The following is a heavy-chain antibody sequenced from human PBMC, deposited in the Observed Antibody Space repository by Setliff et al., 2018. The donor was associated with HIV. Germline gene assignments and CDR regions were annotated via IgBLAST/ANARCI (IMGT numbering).Heavy chain of an antibody. D-gene: IGHD1-1*01. V-gene: IGHV4-38-2*01. CDR3: AQEERDAYNYWFDP. CDR2: VYHSGST. Sequence: SETLSLTCAVSGYTISGGYYWGWIRQPPGKGLEWIGSVYHSGSTHYNPSLKSRVNISIDTFKNQLSLKLNSVTATDTAVYFCAQEERDAYNYWFDPWGQGTLVTVSS. J-gene: IGHJ5*02. CDR1: GYTISGGYY.